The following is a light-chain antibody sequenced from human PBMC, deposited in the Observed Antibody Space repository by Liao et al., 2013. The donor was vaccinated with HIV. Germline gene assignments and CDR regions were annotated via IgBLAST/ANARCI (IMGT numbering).Light chain of an antibody. CDR1: NIGSKS. CDR2: YDS. J-gene: IGLJ3*02. CDR3: QVWDSDSESSGW. Sequence: SYELTQPPSVSVAPGKTARITCGGNNIGSKSVHWYQQIPGQAPVLVIHYDSDPPSGISERFSGSNSGIDGHLTVSRVEAGDEADYYCQVWDSDSESSGWFGGGTK. V-gene: IGLV3-21*01.